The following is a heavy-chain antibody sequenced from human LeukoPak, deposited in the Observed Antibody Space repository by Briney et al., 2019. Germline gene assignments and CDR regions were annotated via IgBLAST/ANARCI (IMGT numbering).Heavy chain of an antibody. CDR2: ISGSGGST. V-gene: IGHV3-23*01. CDR1: GFTFSSYA. CDR3: ARDYGGNSGDFDY. J-gene: IGHJ4*02. D-gene: IGHD4-23*01. Sequence: GGSLRLSCAASGFTFSSYAMSWVRQAPGKGLEWVSAISGSGGSTYYADSVKGRFTISRDNAKNSLYLQMNSLRAEDTAVYYCARDYGGNSGDFDYWGQGTLVTVSS.